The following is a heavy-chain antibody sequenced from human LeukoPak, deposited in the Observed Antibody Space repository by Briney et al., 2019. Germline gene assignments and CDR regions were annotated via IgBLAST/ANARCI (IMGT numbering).Heavy chain of an antibody. Sequence: SETLSLTCTVSGGSISSYYWSWIRQPPGKGLEWIGYIYYSGSTNYNPSLKSRVTISVDTSKNQFSLKLSSVTAADTAVYYCARGEYYGSGSYYRDYYYYYGMDVWGQGTTVTVSS. D-gene: IGHD3-10*01. CDR3: ARGEYYGSGSYYRDYYYYYGMDV. J-gene: IGHJ6*02. CDR2: IYYSGST. V-gene: IGHV4-59*01. CDR1: GGSISSYY.